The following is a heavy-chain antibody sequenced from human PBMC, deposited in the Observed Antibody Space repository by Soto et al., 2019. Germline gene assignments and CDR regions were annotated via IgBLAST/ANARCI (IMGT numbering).Heavy chain of an antibody. CDR2: IYYSGST. D-gene: IGHD1-7*01. V-gene: IGHV4-59*12. J-gene: IGHJ6*02. CDR1: GGSISSYY. CDR3: ARDAENPGTTPLTYYYGMDV. Sequence: PSETLSLTCTVSGGSISSYYWSWIRQPQGKGLEWIGYIYYSGSTNYNPSLKSRVTISVDTSKNQFSLKLSSVTAADTAVYYCARDAENPGTTPLTYYYGMDVWGQGTTVTVSS.